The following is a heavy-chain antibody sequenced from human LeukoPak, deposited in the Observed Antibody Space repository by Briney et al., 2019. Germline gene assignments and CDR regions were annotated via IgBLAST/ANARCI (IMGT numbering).Heavy chain of an antibody. CDR3: AKTVVPAAIYSSSWYWYYFDY. Sequence: GGSLRLSCAASGFTFSSYGMSWVRQAPGKGLEWVSAISGSGGSTYYADSVKGRFTISRDNSKNTLYLQMNSLRAEDTAVYYCAKTVVPAAIYSSSWYWYYFDYWGQGTLVTVSS. CDR1: GFTFSSYG. CDR2: ISGSGGST. V-gene: IGHV3-23*01. D-gene: IGHD6-13*01. J-gene: IGHJ4*02.